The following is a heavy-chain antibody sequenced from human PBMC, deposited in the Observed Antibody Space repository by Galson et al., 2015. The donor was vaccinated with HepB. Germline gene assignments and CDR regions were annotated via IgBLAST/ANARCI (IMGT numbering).Heavy chain of an antibody. V-gene: IGHV2-5*01. CDR1: GFSLSTTGVD. CDR3: VHSSDLHHAFDI. Sequence: PALVKPTQTLTLTCTFSGFSLSTTGVDVGWIRQPPGKALEWLAVTSGQNDKRYWSSLKTRLTISKDTSKQQVLLTMTNMAPVDTATYYCVHSSDLHHAFDIWGQGTFVIVSS. CDR2: TSGQNDK. D-gene: IGHD1-26*01. J-gene: IGHJ3*02.